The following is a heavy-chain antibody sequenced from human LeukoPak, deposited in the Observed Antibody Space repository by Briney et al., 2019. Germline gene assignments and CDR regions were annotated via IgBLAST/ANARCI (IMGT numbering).Heavy chain of an antibody. Sequence: GGSLRLSCTASGFTFNTYAMTWVRQAPGKGLEWVSTISGTGGSADYADSVKGRFTISRDNSKNTPYLQMNSLRAEDTAVYYCVGGYSYLYYFDFWGQGTLVTVSS. D-gene: IGHD2-15*01. J-gene: IGHJ4*02. V-gene: IGHV3-23*01. CDR2: ISGTGGSA. CDR3: VGGYSYLYYFDF. CDR1: GFTFNTYA.